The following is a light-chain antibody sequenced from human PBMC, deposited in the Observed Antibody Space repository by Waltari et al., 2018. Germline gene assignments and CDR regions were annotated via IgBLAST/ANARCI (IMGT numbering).Light chain of an antibody. CDR2: DVS. J-gene: IGLJ2*01. CDR1: SSDSGCYNY. CDR3: SSFASSTTGI. V-gene: IGLV2-14*01. Sequence: SALTQPDSVSGSPGQSITISCSAISSDSGCYNYVPWYQQHPGEAPKVIIYDVSNRPSGVSNRFSGSKSGSSASLTISGLQAEDEADYYCSSFASSTTGIFGGGTKLTVL.